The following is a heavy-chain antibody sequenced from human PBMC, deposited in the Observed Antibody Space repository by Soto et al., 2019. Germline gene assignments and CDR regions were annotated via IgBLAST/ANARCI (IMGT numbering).Heavy chain of an antibody. V-gene: IGHV1-8*01. J-gene: IGHJ4*02. Sequence: QVQLVQSGAEVKKPGASVMVSCKASGYTFTNYDINWVRQATGQGLEWMGWMNPDSGDTRYAQEFQGRVTMTRDTSISTAYMDLSSLRSEDTAVYYRARGRRDYYDSGDWVPLAYWGQGTLVIVSS. CDR3: ARGRRDYYDSGDWVPLAY. D-gene: IGHD3-22*01. CDR1: GYTFTNYD. CDR2: MNPDSGDT.